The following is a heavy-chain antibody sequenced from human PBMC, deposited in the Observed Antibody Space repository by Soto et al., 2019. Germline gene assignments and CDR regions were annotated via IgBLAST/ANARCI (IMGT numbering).Heavy chain of an antibody. CDR2: MNAKSGDT. CDR1: GYTFSDFD. CDR3: AQGTPFNYAGFDV. D-gene: IGHD3-16*01. Sequence: QAHLEQSGAEVKRPGASVKVSCKASGYTFSDFDINWLRQASGQGPEWMGWMNAKSGDTFFAQRSQAKFTMPWEPPWSTPNRKVGSLTSDNTAMYYFAQGTPFNYAGFDVWGQGTTVAVSS. V-gene: IGHV1-8*01. J-gene: IGHJ6*02.